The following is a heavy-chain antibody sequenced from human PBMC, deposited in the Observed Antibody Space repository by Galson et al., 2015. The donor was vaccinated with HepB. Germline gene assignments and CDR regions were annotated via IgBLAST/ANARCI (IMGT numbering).Heavy chain of an antibody. CDR2: IIPILGIA. J-gene: IGHJ4*02. D-gene: IGHD2-21*01. CDR3: ARGDYRGYSVNLFVH. V-gene: IGHV1-69*04. CDR1: GGTFSSYA. Sequence: SVKVSCKASGGTFSSYAISWVRQAPGQGLEWMGRIIPILGIANYAQKFQGRVTITADKSTSTAYMELSSLRSEDTAVYYCARGDYRGYSVNLFVHWGQGTLVTVSS.